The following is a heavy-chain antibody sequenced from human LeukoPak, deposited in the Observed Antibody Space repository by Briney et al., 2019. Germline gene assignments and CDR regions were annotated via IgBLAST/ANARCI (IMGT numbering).Heavy chain of an antibody. D-gene: IGHD3-16*01. CDR2: MSPNSGNT. CDR3: ARGMTQCMDV. Sequence: ASVKVSCKTSGYTFTSYDINWVRQATGQGLEWMGYMSPNSGNTGYAQEFQGRVTMTRNTSINTAYMELSSLRSEDTAVYYCARGMTQCMDVWGKGTTVTVSS. V-gene: IGHV1-8*01. J-gene: IGHJ6*03. CDR1: GYTFTSYD.